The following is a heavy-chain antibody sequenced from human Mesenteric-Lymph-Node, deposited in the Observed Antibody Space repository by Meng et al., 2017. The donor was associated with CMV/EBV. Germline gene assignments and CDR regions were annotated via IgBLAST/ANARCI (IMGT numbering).Heavy chain of an antibody. V-gene: IGHV3-74*01. CDR3: ARDRLGIPDY. CDR2: INSDGSST. J-gene: IGHJ4*02. D-gene: IGHD7-27*01. CDR1: GFTFSSYW. Sequence: LAFAASGFTFSSYWMHWVRQAPGKGLVWVSRINSDGSSTTYADSVKGRFTISRDNAKNTLYLQVNSLRAEDTAVYYCARDRLGIPDYWGQGTLVTVSS.